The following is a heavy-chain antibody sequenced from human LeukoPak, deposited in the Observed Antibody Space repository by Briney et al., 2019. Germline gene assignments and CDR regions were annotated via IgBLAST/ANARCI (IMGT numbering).Heavy chain of an antibody. J-gene: IGHJ4*02. V-gene: IGHV3-7*01. CDR1: GFTFSGYW. D-gene: IGHD4-17*01. CDR3: ARESKGRSKIDY. Sequence: PGGSLRPSCAASGFTFSGYWMSWVRQAPGKGLEWVANIKRDGSEKYNVDSVKGRFTISRDNANNSLYLKMNSLRAEDTAVYYCARESKGRSKIDYWGQGTLVTVSS. CDR2: IKRDGSEK.